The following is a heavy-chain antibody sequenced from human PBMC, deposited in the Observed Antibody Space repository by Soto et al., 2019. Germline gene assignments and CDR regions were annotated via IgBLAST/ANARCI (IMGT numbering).Heavy chain of an antibody. CDR1: GGSISSYY. CDR3: ARALYYDSSGYYYVSGAFDI. J-gene: IGHJ3*02. CDR2: IYYSGST. Sequence: SLTCTVSGGSISSYYWSWIRQPPGKGLEWIGYIYYSGSTYYNPSLKSRVTISVDTSKNQFSLKLSSVTAADTAVYYCARALYYDSSGYYYVSGAFDIWGQRTMVTVS. D-gene: IGHD3-22*01. V-gene: IGHV4-59*08.